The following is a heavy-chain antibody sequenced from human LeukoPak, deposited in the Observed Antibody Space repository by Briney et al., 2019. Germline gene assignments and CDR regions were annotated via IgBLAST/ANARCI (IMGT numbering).Heavy chain of an antibody. V-gene: IGHV3-23*01. CDR2: FGTDGNT. CDR1: GFTFSGYA. CDR3: AKEGGTYDFFGGFFDY. J-gene: IGHJ4*02. Sequence: PGGSLRLSCEASGFTFSGYAVSWVRQAPGKGLEWVSGFGTDGNTHYAESVRGRFDISRDNSKNTLYLQMNSLRAEDTAIYYCAKEGGTYDFFGGFFDYWGQGTLVTVSS. D-gene: IGHD3-3*01.